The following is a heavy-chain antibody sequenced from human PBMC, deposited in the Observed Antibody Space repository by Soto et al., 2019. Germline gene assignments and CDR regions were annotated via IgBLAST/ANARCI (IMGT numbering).Heavy chain of an antibody. J-gene: IGHJ4*02. CDR3: ARLTSGYYANFDY. V-gene: IGHV4-59*08. D-gene: IGHD3-22*01. Sequence: KTSETLSLTCTVSGGSISSYYWSWVRQPPGKGLEWIGFIYYTGSTSYNPSLKSRVTISLDTSKNQFSLKLSSVTAADTAVYYCARLTSGYYANFDYWGQGTLVTVSS. CDR2: IYYTGST. CDR1: GGSISSYY.